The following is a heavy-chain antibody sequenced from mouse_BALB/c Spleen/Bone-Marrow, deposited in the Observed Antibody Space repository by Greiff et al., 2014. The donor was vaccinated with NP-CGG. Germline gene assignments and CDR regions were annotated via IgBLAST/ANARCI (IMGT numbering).Heavy chain of an antibody. CDR1: GYTFTNYW. Sequence: VQLQQSGAELVRPGTSVKMSCKAAGYTFTNYWIGWVKQRPGHGLEWIGDIYPGDNYTNYNEKFKGKATLTADTSSSTAYMQLSSLTSEDSAIYYCTRGGYDHTWFAYWGQGTLVTVSA. CDR3: TRGGYDHTWFAY. D-gene: IGHD2-3*01. CDR2: IYPGDNYT. V-gene: IGHV1-63*02. J-gene: IGHJ3*01.